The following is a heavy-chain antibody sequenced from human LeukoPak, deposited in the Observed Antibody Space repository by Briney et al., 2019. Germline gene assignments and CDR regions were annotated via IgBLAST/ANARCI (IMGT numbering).Heavy chain of an antibody. D-gene: IGHD3-22*01. CDR1: GGSLNGHY. J-gene: IGHJ4*02. V-gene: IGHV4-34*01. CDR3: ARVWDSSGYYFVWDY. Sequence: PSETLSLTCAVYGGSLNGHYWSWIRQPPGKGLEWIGEINHSGSANYNPSLKSRVTISIDTSKNQFSLKLSSVTAADTAVYYCARVWDSSGYYFVWDYWGQGTLVTVSS. CDR2: INHSGSA.